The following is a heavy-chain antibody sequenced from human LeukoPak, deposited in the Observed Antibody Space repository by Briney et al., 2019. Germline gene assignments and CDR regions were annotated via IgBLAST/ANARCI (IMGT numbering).Heavy chain of an antibody. CDR2: ISAYNGNT. D-gene: IGHD3-10*01. V-gene: IGHV1-18*01. CDR1: GYTLTSYG. Sequence: ASVKVSCHASGYTLTSYGISWVRQAPGQGLEWMGWISAYNGNTNYAQKFQGRVTMTTDTSTSTAYMELRSLRSDDTAVYYCATDNYYGSGRGMDVWGQGTTVTVSS. CDR3: ATDNYYGSGRGMDV. J-gene: IGHJ6*02.